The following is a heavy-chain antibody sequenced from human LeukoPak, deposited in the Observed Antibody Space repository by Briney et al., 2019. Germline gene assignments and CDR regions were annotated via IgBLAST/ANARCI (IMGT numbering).Heavy chain of an antibody. J-gene: IGHJ4*02. D-gene: IGHD3-22*01. CDR2: IYYGGST. V-gene: IGHV4-59*08. CDR3: ARRAFSSGYYYFDY. CDR1: GGSISSYY. Sequence: SETLSLTCTVSGGSISSYYWSWIRQPPGKGLEWIGYIYYGGSTNYNPSLKSRVTISVDTSKNQFSLKLSSVTAADTAVYYCARRAFSSGYYYFDYWGQGTLVTVSS.